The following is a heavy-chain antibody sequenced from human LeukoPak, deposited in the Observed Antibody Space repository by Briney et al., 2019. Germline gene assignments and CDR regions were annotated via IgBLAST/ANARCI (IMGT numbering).Heavy chain of an antibody. CDR2: IYYSGST. Sequence: SETLSLTCTVSGGSISSYYWSWIRQPPGKGLEWIGYIYYSGSTNYNPSLKSRVTISVDTSKNQFSLKLSSVTAADTAVYYCARHKAVVAANDAFDIWGQGTMVTVSS. CDR1: GGSISSYY. D-gene: IGHD2-15*01. CDR3: ARHKAVVAANDAFDI. V-gene: IGHV4-59*08. J-gene: IGHJ3*02.